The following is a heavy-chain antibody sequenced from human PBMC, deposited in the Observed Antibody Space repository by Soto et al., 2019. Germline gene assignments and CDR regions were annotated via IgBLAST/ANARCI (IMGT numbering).Heavy chain of an antibody. D-gene: IGHD3-3*01. Sequence: GGSLRLSCAASGFTFSSYAMHWVRQAPGKGLEWVGRSKNKVNSYYTEYAASVKGRFTISRDHSRNSLYLYMNSLRTEDTAIYYCTRGLGAASGYYYTYDLDVWGRGTTVTVS. J-gene: IGHJ6*02. CDR2: SKNKVNSYYT. CDR1: GFTFSSYA. V-gene: IGHV3-72*01. CDR3: TRGLGAASGYYYTYDLDV.